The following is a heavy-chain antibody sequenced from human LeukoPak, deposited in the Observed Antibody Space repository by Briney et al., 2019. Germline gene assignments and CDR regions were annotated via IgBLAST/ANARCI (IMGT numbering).Heavy chain of an antibody. D-gene: IGHD1-7*01. J-gene: IGHJ4*02. V-gene: IGHV3-30-3*01. Sequence: GGSLRLSCAASGFTFSSYAMHWVRQAPGKGLEWVAVISYDGSNKYYADSVKGRFTISRDNSKNTLYLQMNSLRAEDTAVYYCARDPGTTATLFDYWGQGTLVTVSS. CDR3: ARDPGTTATLFDY. CDR2: ISYDGSNK. CDR1: GFTFSSYA.